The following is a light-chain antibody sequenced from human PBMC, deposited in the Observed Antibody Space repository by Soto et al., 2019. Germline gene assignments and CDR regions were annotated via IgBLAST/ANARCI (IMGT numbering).Light chain of an antibody. CDR2: KAS. J-gene: IGKJ1*01. CDR1: RSLVYSDGNAY. Sequence: DVVMTQSPLSLPVTLGQPASISCRSSRSLVYSDGNAYLNWFQQRPGQSPRRLIYKASNRDSGVPDRFSGSWSGTYFTLQINRVEAEDVGVYYCMQATHGPPTFGRGTRVDIK. V-gene: IGKV2-30*01. CDR3: MQATHGPPT.